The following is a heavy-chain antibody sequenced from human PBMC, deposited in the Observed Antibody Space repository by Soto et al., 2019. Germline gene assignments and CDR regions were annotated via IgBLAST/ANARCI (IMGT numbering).Heavy chain of an antibody. CDR3: ARDKLTGLLDY. CDR1: GGSFSGYY. J-gene: IGHJ4*02. V-gene: IGHV4-34*01. CDR2: INRSGST. Sequence: PSETLSLTCAVYGGSFSGYYWTWIRQPPGTGLEWIGEINRSGSTNYNLSLKSRVTISVDTSKNQFSLKLTSVTAADTAVYYCARDKLTGLLDYWGQGTLVTVSS. D-gene: IGHD2-8*02.